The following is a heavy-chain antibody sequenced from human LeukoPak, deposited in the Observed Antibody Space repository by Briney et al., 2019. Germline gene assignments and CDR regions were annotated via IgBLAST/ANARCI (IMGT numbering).Heavy chain of an antibody. J-gene: IGHJ4*02. D-gene: IGHD6-19*01. CDR1: GAPITRYY. CDR3: ATASSGWFDY. Sequence: SETLSLTCTVSGAPITRYYWSWIRQPPGKGLEWIGYIYYSGSTNYNPSLKSRVTISVDTSKNQFSLKLSSVTAADTAVYYCATASSGWFDYWGQGTLVTVSS. V-gene: IGHV4-59*12. CDR2: IYYSGST.